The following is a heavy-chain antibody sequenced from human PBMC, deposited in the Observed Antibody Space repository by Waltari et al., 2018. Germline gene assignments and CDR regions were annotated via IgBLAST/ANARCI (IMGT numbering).Heavy chain of an antibody. CDR1: GFIGSGRY. J-gene: IGHJ4*02. Sequence: EVQLVESGGGLVQSGESLSLSFEAAGFIGSGRYMSWVRQAPGKGLEWVATIRHDGNEKYYVDSVKGRFTVSRDNARNALYLQMTSLRPEDTAVYYCARIPYSSGWTYYFDYWGQGTLVTVSS. D-gene: IGHD6-19*01. V-gene: IGHV3-7*02. CDR3: ARIPYSSGWTYYFDY. CDR2: IRHDGNEK.